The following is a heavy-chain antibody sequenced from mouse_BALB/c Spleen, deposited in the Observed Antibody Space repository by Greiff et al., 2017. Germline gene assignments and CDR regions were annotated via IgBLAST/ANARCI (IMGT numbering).Heavy chain of an antibody. D-gene: IGHD2-3*01. V-gene: IGHV2-9*02. J-gene: IGHJ2*01. CDR2: IWAGGST. Sequence: VKLQESGPGLVAPSQSLSITCTVSGFSLTSYGVHWVRQPPGKGLEWLGVIWAGGSTNYNSALMSRLSISKDNSKSQVFLKMNSLQTDDTAMYYCARDRGDGYYYFDYWGQGTTLTVSS. CDR3: ARDRGDGYYYFDY. CDR1: GFSLTSYG.